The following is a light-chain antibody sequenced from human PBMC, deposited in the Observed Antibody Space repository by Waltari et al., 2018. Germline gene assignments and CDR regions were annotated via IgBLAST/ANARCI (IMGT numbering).Light chain of an antibody. J-gene: IGLJ2*01. CDR3: SSYTYGGPWV. V-gene: IGLV2-23*02. CDR2: EVD. Sequence: SALTQPASVSASPGQSITISCTGSSSDVGSYDLVAWYQQHPGKAPHLLIYEVDKRPSGVSYRFSCAKSGNAASLTISGLQAEDEANDFCSSYTYGGPWVFGGGTLLTVL. CDR1: SSDVGSYDL.